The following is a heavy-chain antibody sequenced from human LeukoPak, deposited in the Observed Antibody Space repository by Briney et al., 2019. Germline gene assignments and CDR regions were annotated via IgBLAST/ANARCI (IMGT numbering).Heavy chain of an antibody. D-gene: IGHD3-22*01. V-gene: IGHV4-39*01. CDR1: GGSISSSSYY. Sequence: PSGTLSLTCTVSGGSISSSSYYWGWIRQPPGKGLEWIGSIYYSGSTYYNPSLKSRVTISVDTSKNQFSLKLSSVTAADTAVYCCASYYYDSSAYYGPFDYWGQGTLVTVSS. J-gene: IGHJ4*02. CDR3: ASYYYDSSAYYGPFDY. CDR2: IYYSGST.